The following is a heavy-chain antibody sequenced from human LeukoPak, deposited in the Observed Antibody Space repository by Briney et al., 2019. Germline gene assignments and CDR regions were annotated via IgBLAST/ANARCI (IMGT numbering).Heavy chain of an antibody. CDR1: GYTFTSYG. D-gene: IGHD2-8*01. V-gene: IGHV1-18*01. CDR3: ARGVYCTNGVCSDYYYYYGMDV. CDR2: ISAYNGNT. J-gene: IGHJ6*02. Sequence: ASVKVSCKASGYTFTSYGISWVRQAPGQGLEWMGWISAYNGNTNYAQKLQGRVTMTTDTSTSTAYMELRSPRSDDTAVYYCARGVYCTNGVCSDYYYYYGMDVWGQGTTVTVSS.